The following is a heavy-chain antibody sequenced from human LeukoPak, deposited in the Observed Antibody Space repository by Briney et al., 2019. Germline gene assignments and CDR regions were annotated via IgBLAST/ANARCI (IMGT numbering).Heavy chain of an antibody. Sequence: ASVKVSCKASGYTFTGYYMHWVRQAPGHGLEWMGRLNPNSGGTNYAQKFQGRVTMTRDTSISTAYMELSRLRSDDTAVYYCAVLGYCSGGSCLKVVGYWGQGTLVTVSS. D-gene: IGHD2-15*01. CDR3: AVLGYCSGGSCLKVVGY. J-gene: IGHJ4*02. CDR1: GYTFTGYY. V-gene: IGHV1-2*06. CDR2: LNPNSGGT.